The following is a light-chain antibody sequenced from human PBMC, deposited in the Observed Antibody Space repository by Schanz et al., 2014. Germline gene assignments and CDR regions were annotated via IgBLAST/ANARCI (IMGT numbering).Light chain of an antibody. V-gene: IGLV7-46*01. CDR2: DTS. J-gene: IGLJ2*01. CDR3: LLSYRGAGV. Sequence: QAVVTQEPSLTVSPGGTVTLTCASSTGAVTSGHYPYWFQQKPGQAPRTLIYDTSNKQSWTPARFSGSLLGGKAALTLSGAQPEDEADYYCLLSYRGAGVFGGGTKVTVL. CDR1: TGAVTSGHY.